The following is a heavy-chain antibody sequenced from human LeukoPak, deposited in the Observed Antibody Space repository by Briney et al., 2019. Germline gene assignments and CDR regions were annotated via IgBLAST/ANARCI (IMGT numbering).Heavy chain of an antibody. CDR3: ARYGSTVFEI. V-gene: IGHV4-4*07. CDR2: IYSSGST. CDR1: GGSINSYY. J-gene: IGHJ3*02. Sequence: PSETLSLTCSVSGGSINSYYWSWIRQPAGKGLEWIGRIYSSGSTNYNPSLKSRVTMSVDTSKNQFSLKLSSVTAADTAVYYCARYGSTVFEIWGRGTMVTVSS. D-gene: IGHD2-2*03.